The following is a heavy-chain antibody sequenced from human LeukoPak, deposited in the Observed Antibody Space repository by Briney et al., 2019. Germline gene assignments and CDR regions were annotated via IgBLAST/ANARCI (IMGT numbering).Heavy chain of an antibody. Sequence: ASVKVSCKASGYTFTGCYMHWVRQAPGQGLEWMGWINPNSGGTNYAQKFQGRVTMTRDTSISTAYMELSRLRSDDTAVYYCARGGGGYYEHAAYWGQGTLVTVSS. V-gene: IGHV1-2*02. CDR1: GYTFTGCY. D-gene: IGHD3-22*01. J-gene: IGHJ4*02. CDR2: INPNSGGT. CDR3: ARGGGGYYEHAAY.